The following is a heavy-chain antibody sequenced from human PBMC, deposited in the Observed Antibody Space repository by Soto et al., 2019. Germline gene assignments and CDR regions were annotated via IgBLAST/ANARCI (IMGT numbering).Heavy chain of an antibody. V-gene: IGHV4-59*01. CDR2: IYYSGST. CDR1: GGSISSYY. Sequence: PSETLSLTCTVSGGSISSYYWSWIRQPPGKGLEWIGYIYYSGSTNYNPSLKSRVTISVDTSKNQFSLKLSSVTAADTAVYYCARTSVGDDYSNRDNWFDPWGQGTLVTVSS. J-gene: IGHJ5*02. D-gene: IGHD4-4*01. CDR3: ARTSVGDDYSNRDNWFDP.